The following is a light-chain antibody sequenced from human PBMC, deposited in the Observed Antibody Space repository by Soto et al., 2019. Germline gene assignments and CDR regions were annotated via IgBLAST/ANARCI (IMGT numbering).Light chain of an antibody. V-gene: IGLV2-8*01. Sequence: QSVLTQPPSASGSPGQSVTISCTGTSSDVGGYNYVSWYQQHPGKAHKLMIYEVSKRPSGVPERFSGSKSGNTASLNVSGLQAEDEADYYCSSYAGSNNLGVFGTGTKVTVL. CDR2: EVS. CDR3: SSYAGSNNLGV. CDR1: SSDVGGYNY. J-gene: IGLJ1*01.